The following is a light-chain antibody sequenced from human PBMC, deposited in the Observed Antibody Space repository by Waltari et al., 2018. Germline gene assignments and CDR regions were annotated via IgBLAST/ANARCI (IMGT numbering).Light chain of an antibody. CDR2: KDT. Sequence: SYELTQPSSVSVSPGQTARITCSGDVLAKKYARWFQQKPGQAPVLLIYKDTERPSGIPERFSGSRSGATVTLTISGAQVEDEADYYCYSAADSNLRVFGGGTKLTVL. J-gene: IGLJ3*02. CDR1: VLAKKY. V-gene: IGLV3-27*01. CDR3: YSAADSNLRV.